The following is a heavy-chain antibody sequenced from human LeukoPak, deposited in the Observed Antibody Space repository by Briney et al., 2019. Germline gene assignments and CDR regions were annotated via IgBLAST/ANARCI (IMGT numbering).Heavy chain of an antibody. V-gene: IGHV3-23*01. J-gene: IGHJ4*02. Sequence: GGSLRLSCEASAFTFSSYAMSWVRQAPGKGLEWVSAISGSGGSTYYADSVKGRSTISRDNSKNTLYLQMNSLRAEDTAVYYCAKGVNYYGSGTVTNDYWGQGTLVTVSS. CDR2: ISGSGGST. CDR3: AKGVNYYGSGTVTNDY. D-gene: IGHD3-10*01. CDR1: AFTFSSYA.